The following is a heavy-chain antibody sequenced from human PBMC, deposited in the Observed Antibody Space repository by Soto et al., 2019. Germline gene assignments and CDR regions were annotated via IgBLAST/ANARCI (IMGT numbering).Heavy chain of an antibody. Sequence: QVQLVESGGGVVQPGRSLRLSCAASGFTFSSYGMHWVRQAPGKGLEWVAVIWYDGSNKYYADSVKGRFTISRDNSKNTLYVQMNILRGEDQAVYFCASERSAVRYDVWIVYCVSYGMDVWGQETTVRVSS. D-gene: IGHD3-3*01. CDR1: GFTFSSYG. J-gene: IGHJ6*02. V-gene: IGHV3-33*01. CDR3: ASERSAVRYDVWIVYCVSYGMDV. CDR2: IWYDGSNK.